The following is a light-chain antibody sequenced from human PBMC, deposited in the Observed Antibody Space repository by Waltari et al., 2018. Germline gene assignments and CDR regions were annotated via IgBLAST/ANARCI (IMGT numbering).Light chain of an antibody. CDR2: GAS. Sequence: EIVMTQSPVTLSVSPGERVTLSCRASQSVGRDLAWYQQKPGQIPRLLIYGASTRATGIPARFSGSGPGTEFTLTITSLQSEDFAVYYCQQYNNWPPLTFGGGTKVEIK. V-gene: IGKV3-15*01. J-gene: IGKJ4*01. CDR3: QQYNNWPPLT. CDR1: QSVGRD.